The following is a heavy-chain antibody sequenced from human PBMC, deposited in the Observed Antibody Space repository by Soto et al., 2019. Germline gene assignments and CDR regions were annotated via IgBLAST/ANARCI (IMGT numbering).Heavy chain of an antibody. V-gene: IGHV4-4*02. J-gene: IGHJ4*02. Sequence: SETLSLTCAVSGGSISTDNWWSWVRQPPGKGLEWIGEMYHSGDSNFNPSLKSRVTISVDKTRNPCSMQLAHVTAADTALYYCTRTSASSMLRGVVKNWGRGTQVTVS. CDR1: GGSISTDNW. CDR3: TRTSASSMLRGVVKN. CDR2: MYHSGDS. D-gene: IGHD3-10*01.